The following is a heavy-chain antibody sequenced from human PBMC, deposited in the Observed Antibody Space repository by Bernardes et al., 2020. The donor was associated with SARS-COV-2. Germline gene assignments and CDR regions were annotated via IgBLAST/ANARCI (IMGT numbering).Heavy chain of an antibody. V-gene: IGHV5-51*01. CDR2: IYPGDSFS. J-gene: IGHJ3*01. Sequence: GESLKISCSGSGYTFPNYWSAWVRQMPGKGLEWIGVIYPGDSFSIYNPSFQGQVIMSVDKSISTAFLQWNGLKASDSAVYYCARRMQVGSRWLAFDVWGQGTLV. CDR1: GYTFPNYW. D-gene: IGHD3-10*01. CDR3: ARRMQVGSRWLAFDV.